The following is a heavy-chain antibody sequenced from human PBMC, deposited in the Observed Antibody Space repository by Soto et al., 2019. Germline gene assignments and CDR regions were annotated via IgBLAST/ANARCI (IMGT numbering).Heavy chain of an antibody. CDR3: ASGASGNYR. D-gene: IGHD3-10*01. V-gene: IGHV3-66*01. J-gene: IGHJ4*02. Sequence: EVPLVESGGGLVQPGGSLRLSCAASGFTVSSNYMTWVRQAPGKGLEWVSNIYSGGTTSYADSVKGRFTISRDNSQNTLFLQMNSLRDDDTAVYYCASGASGNYRWGQGTLVTVSS. CDR1: GFTVSSNY. CDR2: IYSGGTT.